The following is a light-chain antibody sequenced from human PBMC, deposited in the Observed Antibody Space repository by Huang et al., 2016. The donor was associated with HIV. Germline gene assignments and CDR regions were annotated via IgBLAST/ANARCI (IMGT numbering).Light chain of an antibody. J-gene: IGKJ1*01. Sequence: ETVMTQSPATLSVSPGERATLSCKASRSVSSNLAWYHQKPGQAPRLLIYGASTRATGVPARFTGSGSGTEFNLTISSLQSEDFAFYYCHQYNNWPPWTFGQGTKVEI. CDR2: GAS. CDR1: RSVSSN. V-gene: IGKV3-15*01. CDR3: HQYNNWPPWT.